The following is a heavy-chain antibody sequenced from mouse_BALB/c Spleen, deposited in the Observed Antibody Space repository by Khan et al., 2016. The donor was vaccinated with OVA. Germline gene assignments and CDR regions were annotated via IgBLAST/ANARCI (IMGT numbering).Heavy chain of an antibody. V-gene: IGHV1-7*01. CDR3: ARDRSDY. J-gene: IGHJ2*01. CDR1: GYTFSSYW. CDR2: FNPTSGYT. Sequence: VQLQESGAEQAKPGASVKMSCKTSGYTFSSYWMHWVKQRPGQGLEWIVYFNPTSGYTEYNEKLKDKATLSADKSSSTDYMQLTSITSEDSAVYYCARDRSDYWGQGTTLTVSS.